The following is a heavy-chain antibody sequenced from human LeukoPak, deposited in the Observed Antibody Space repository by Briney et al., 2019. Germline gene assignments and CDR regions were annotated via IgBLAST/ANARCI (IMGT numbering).Heavy chain of an antibody. J-gene: IGHJ4*02. CDR2: ISYDGSNK. CDR1: GFTFSSYA. V-gene: IGHV3-30-3*01. Sequence: GGSLRLSCAASGFTFSSYAMHWVRQAPGKGLEWVAVISYDGSNKYYADSVKGRFTISRDNSKNTLYLQMNSLRAEDTAVYYCARSEGWELPGYWGQGTLVTVSS. CDR3: ARSEGWELPGY. D-gene: IGHD1-26*01.